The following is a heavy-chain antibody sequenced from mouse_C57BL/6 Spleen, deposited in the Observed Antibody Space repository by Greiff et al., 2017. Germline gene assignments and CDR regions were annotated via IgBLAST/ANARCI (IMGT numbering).Heavy chain of an antibody. V-gene: IGHV5-9-1*02. CDR1: GFTFSSYA. Sequence: DVKLQESGEGLVKPGGSLKLSCAASGFTFSSYAMSWVRQTPEKRLEWVAYISSGGDYIYYADTVKGRFTISRDNARNTLYLQMSSLKSEDTAMYYCTREGTTVGRGYFDVWGTGTTVTVSS. J-gene: IGHJ1*03. D-gene: IGHD1-1*01. CDR2: ISSGGDYI. CDR3: TREGTTVGRGYFDV.